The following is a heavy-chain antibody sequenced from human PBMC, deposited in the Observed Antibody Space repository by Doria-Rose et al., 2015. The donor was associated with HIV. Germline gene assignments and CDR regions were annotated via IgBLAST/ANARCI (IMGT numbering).Heavy chain of an antibody. CDR3: ARIKSSRWYHKYYFDF. D-gene: IGHD6-13*01. J-gene: IGHJ4*02. CDR1: GVSLSSPGMG. CDR2: IFSDDER. V-gene: IGHV2-26*01. Sequence: QITLKESGPVLVKPTETLTLTCTVSGVSLSSPGMGVSRIRQPPGKALEWLAIIFSDDERSYKTSLKSRLTISRGTSKSQVVLTMTDMDPVDTATYYCARIKSSRWYHKYYFDFWGQGTLVIVSA.